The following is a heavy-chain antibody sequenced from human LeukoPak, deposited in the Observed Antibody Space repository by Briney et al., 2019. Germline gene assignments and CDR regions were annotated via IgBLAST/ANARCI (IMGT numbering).Heavy chain of an antibody. V-gene: IGHV3-23*01. Sequence: GGSLRLSCAASGFTFSSYAMSWVRQAPGKGLEWVSAISGSGGSTYYADSVKGRFTISRDNSKNTLYLQMNSLRAEDTAVYYCANTFTGYSSSWVPGAFDIWGQGTMVTVSS. D-gene: IGHD6-13*01. CDR2: ISGSGGST. CDR3: ANTFTGYSSSWVPGAFDI. J-gene: IGHJ3*02. CDR1: GFTFSSYA.